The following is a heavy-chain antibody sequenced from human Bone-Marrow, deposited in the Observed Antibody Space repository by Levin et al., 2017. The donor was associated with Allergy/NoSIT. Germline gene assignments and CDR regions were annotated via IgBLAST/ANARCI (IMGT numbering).Heavy chain of an antibody. J-gene: IGHJ3*01. Sequence: GESLKISCAASGFTFRDYYMSWIRQAPGKGLEWISYISVSSSTEYYADSVEGRFTISRDDARDSLYLQMNNLRAEDTAVYYCASHILTGTTADAFGVWGQGTMVTVSS. CDR1: GFTFRDYY. D-gene: IGHD1-20*01. CDR2: ISVSSSTE. V-gene: IGHV3-11*01. CDR3: ASHILTGTTADAFGV.